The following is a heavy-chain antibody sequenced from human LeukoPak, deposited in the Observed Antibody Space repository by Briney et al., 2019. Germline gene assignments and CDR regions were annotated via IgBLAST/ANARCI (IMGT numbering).Heavy chain of an antibody. CDR3: AREVAAEGDY. D-gene: IGHD6-19*01. CDR2: IYYSGST. Sequence: PSETLSLTCTVSGGSISSSGYYWGWIRQPPGKGLEWIGSIYYSGSTYYNPSLKSRVTISVDTSKNQFSLKLSSVTAADTAVYYCAREVAAEGDYWGQGTLVTVSS. CDR1: GGSISSSGYY. J-gene: IGHJ4*02. V-gene: IGHV4-39*07.